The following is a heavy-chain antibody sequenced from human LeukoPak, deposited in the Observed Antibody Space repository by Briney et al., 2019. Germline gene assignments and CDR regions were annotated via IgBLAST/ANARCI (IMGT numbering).Heavy chain of an antibody. D-gene: IGHD3-3*01. V-gene: IGHV3-30*03. CDR2: ISYDGSNK. J-gene: IGHJ3*02. CDR1: GFTFSSYG. CDR3: AREEEYDFWSGSRAFDI. Sequence: PGGSLRLSCAASGFTFSSYGMSWVRQAPGKGLEWVAVISYDGSNKYYADSVKGRFTISRDNSKNTLYLQMNSLRAEDTAVYYCAREEEYDFWSGSRAFDIWGQGTMVTVSS.